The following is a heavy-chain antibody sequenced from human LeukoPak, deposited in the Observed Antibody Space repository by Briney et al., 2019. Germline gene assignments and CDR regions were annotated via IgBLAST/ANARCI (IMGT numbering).Heavy chain of an antibody. CDR1: GGSVSSGSYY. D-gene: IGHD4-17*01. CDR3: ARGYGDYYFDY. V-gene: IGHV4-61*01. CDR2: IYYSGST. J-gene: IGHJ4*02. Sequence: KPSETLPLTCTVSGGSVSSGSYYWSWIRQPPGKGLEWIGYIYYSGSTNYNPSLKSRVTISVDTSKNQFSLKLSSVTAADTAVYYCARGYGDYYFDYWGQGTLVTVSP.